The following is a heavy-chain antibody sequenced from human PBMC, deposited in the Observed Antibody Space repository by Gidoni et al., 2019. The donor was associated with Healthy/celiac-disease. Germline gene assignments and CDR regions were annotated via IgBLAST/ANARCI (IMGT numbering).Heavy chain of an antibody. J-gene: IGHJ4*02. CDR3: ARVHDYGDYAEY. CDR2: IIPSLGTA. D-gene: IGHD4-17*01. CDR1: GGTFSSYA. V-gene: IGHV1-69*01. Sequence: QVQLVQSGAEVKKPGSSVKVSCKASGGTFSSYAISWVRQAPGQGRAWLGGIIPSLGTANYAQKFQGRVTSTADESTSTAYMELSSLRSEDTAVYYCARVHDYGDYAEYWGQGTLVTVSS.